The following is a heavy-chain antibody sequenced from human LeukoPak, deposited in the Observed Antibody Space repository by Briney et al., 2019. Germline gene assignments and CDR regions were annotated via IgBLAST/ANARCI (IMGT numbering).Heavy chain of an antibody. CDR3: ARGHSYGYGSLDY. Sequence: GASVKVSCKASGYTFTGYYMHWVRQAPGQGLEWMGWINPNSGGTNYAQKFQGRVTMTRDTSISTAYMELSMLRSDDTAVYYCARGHSYGYGSLDYWGQGTLVTVSS. CDR2: INPNSGGT. J-gene: IGHJ4*02. D-gene: IGHD5-18*01. V-gene: IGHV1-2*02. CDR1: GYTFTGYY.